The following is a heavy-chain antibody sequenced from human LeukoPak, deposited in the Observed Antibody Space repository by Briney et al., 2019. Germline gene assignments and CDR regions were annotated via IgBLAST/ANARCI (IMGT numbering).Heavy chain of an antibody. V-gene: IGHV3-74*01. CDR3: ARVRYYGMDV. CDR1: GLTFSSYW. Sequence: GGSLRLSCAASGLTFSSYWMHWVRQAPGKGLVWVSRINSDGSSTTYADSVKGRFTISRDNAKNTLYLQMNSLRAEDAAVYYCARVRYYGMDVWGQGTTVTVSS. J-gene: IGHJ6*02. CDR2: INSDGSST.